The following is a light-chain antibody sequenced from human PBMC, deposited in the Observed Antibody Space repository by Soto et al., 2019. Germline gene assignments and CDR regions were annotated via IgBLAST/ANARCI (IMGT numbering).Light chain of an antibody. CDR3: QHTYSTPYT. J-gene: IGKJ2*01. Sequence: DIQMTQSPSSLSASVGDRVTITCRASQSISIYLNWYQQKPGKAPKLLISAASSLQSGVPSRFSGSGSGTDFTLAISSLQSEDFATYYCQHTYSTPYTFGQGTKLEIK. CDR1: QSISIY. V-gene: IGKV1-39*01. CDR2: AAS.